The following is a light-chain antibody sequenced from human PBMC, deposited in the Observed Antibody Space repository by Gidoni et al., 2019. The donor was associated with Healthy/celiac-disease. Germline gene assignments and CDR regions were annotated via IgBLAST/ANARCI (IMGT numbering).Light chain of an antibody. CDR1: QSISSY. V-gene: IGKV1-39*01. CDR3: QQSYSTPRT. Sequence: DIQMTQSPSSLSASVGDRVTITCRASQSISSYLNWYQQKPGKAPKLLIYAASSLQSGVPSRFSGSGSVTEFTLTISSLQPEEFATYNCQQSYSTPRTFGQGTKLEIK. J-gene: IGKJ2*01. CDR2: AAS.